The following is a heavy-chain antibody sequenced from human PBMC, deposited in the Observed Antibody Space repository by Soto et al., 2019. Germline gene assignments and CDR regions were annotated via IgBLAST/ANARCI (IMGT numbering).Heavy chain of an antibody. CDR2: IYYRGGT. J-gene: IGHJ4*02. CDR3: ARFAKEENPKLESWYAFDF. Sequence: VQLQESGPGLVKPSQTLSLTCTVSGGSIRSGGYFWSWVRQQPGKGLEWIGHIYYRGGTSYNPSLESRVAMSVDTSKNEFTLTVTSVTAADTAIYYCARFAKEENPKLESWYAFDFWGRGTLVTVSS. D-gene: IGHD6-13*01. CDR1: GGSIRSGGYF. V-gene: IGHV4-31*03.